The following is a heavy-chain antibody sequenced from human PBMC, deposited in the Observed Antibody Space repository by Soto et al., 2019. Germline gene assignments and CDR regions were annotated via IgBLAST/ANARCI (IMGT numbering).Heavy chain of an antibody. V-gene: IGHV1-69*04. CDR1: GGTFSSHT. D-gene: IGHD6-19*01. CDR3: AIDAVTGGYYYHYDLAI. Sequence: QVQLVQSGAEVRKPGSSVKVSCKASGGTFSSHTINWVRQAPGQGLEWMGTIIPILGITNYAQKFQSRVSILAYKFTTIAYMELNSLRSAYTAVYYYAIDAVTGGYYYHYDLAILGPGTTVTFSS. CDR2: IIPILGIT. J-gene: IGHJ6*02.